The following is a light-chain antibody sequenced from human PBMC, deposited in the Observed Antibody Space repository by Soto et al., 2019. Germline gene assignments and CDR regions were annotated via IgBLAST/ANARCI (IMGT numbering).Light chain of an antibody. Sequence: DIQMTQSPSSLSASVGDRVTITCQASQGVTNYLNWYQQKPGKAPKLLIYGASNLETGVPSRFSGSGSGTDFTFTISSLQPEDAATYYCQQSYNTPSFGQGTRLEIK. V-gene: IGKV1-33*01. CDR1: QGVTNY. CDR3: QQSYNTPS. J-gene: IGKJ5*01. CDR2: GAS.